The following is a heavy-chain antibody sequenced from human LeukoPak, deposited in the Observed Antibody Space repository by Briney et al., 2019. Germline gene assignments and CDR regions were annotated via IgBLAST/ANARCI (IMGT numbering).Heavy chain of an antibody. D-gene: IGHD5-18*01. Sequence: SQTLSLTCAISGDSVSSNSAAWNWIRQSPSRGLEGLGRTYYRSKWYNDYAVSVKSRITINPDTSKNQFSLQLNSVTPEDTAVYYCAREIGVLWIQLWYGNDAFDIWGQGTMVTVSS. V-gene: IGHV6-1*01. CDR1: GDSVSSNSAA. CDR2: TYYRSKWYN. CDR3: AREIGVLWIQLWYGNDAFDI. J-gene: IGHJ3*02.